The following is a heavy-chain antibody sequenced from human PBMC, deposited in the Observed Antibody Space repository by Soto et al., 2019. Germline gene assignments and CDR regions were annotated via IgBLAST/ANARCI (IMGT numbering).Heavy chain of an antibody. CDR3: ARGPTIFGVVINDYYYGMDV. J-gene: IGHJ6*02. CDR2: IYYSGST. D-gene: IGHD3-3*01. Sequence: SETLSLTCTVSGGSISSGDYYWSWIRQPPGKGLEWIGYIYYSGSTYYNPSLKSRVTISVDTSKNQFSLKLSSVTAADTAVYYCARGPTIFGVVINDYYYGMDVWGQGTTVTVSS. V-gene: IGHV4-30-4*01. CDR1: GGSISSGDYY.